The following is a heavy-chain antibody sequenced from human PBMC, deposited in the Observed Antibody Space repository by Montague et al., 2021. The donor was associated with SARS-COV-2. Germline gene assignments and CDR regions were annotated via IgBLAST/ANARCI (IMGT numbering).Heavy chain of an antibody. D-gene: IGHD3-3*01. CDR1: DGSISSYC. Sequence: SETLSLTCTVSDGSISSYCWSWIRQPPGKGLEWIGYIYYSGSTNYNPSLKSRVTISVDASKNQFSLKLSSVTAADTAVYYCARAPVAHITIFGVVTSFDYWGQGTLVTVSS. CDR3: ARAPVAHITIFGVVTSFDY. J-gene: IGHJ4*02. CDR2: IYYSGST. V-gene: IGHV4-59*01.